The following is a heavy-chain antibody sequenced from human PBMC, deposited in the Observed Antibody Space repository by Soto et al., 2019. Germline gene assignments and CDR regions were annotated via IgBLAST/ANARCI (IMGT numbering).Heavy chain of an antibody. D-gene: IGHD3-3*01. Sequence: VQLQPWGAGLLKPSETLSLTCAVYGGSFSGYYWSWIRQPPGQGLEWIGEINHSGSTNYNPSLKSRVTRSVDTSKSEFSLKLSSVTAADTAVYYCARGLRFLEDAYYFDYWGQGTLVAVSA. V-gene: IGHV4-34*01. CDR2: INHSGST. CDR3: ARGLRFLEDAYYFDY. CDR1: GGSFSGYY. J-gene: IGHJ4*02.